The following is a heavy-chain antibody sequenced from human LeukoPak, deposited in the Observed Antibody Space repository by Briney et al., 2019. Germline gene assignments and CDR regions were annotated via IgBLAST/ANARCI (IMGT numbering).Heavy chain of an antibody. CDR2: ISYDGSNK. J-gene: IGHJ3*02. D-gene: IGHD1-26*01. CDR1: GFTFSSYG. Sequence: PGGSLRLSCAASGFTFSSYGMPWVRQAPGKGLEWVAVISYDGSNKYYADSVKGRFTISRDNSKNTLYLQMNSLRAEDTAVYYCAKSIVGATKTPLGTFDIWGQGTMVTVSS. V-gene: IGHV3-30*18. CDR3: AKSIVGATKTPLGTFDI.